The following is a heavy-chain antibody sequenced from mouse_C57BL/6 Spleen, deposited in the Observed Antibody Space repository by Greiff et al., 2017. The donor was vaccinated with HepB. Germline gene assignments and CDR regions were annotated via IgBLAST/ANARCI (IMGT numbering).Heavy chain of an antibody. Sequence: EVKLVESGGGLVQPGGSLSLSCAASGFTFTDYYMSWVRQPPGKALEWLGFIRNKANGYTTEYSASVKGRFTISRDNSQSILYLQMNALRAEESATYYWARLQLGRTYSLDYWGQGTTLTVSS. J-gene: IGHJ2*01. V-gene: IGHV7-3*01. CDR2: IRNKANGYTT. CDR3: ARLQLGRTYSLDY. CDR1: GFTFTDYY. D-gene: IGHD4-1*02.